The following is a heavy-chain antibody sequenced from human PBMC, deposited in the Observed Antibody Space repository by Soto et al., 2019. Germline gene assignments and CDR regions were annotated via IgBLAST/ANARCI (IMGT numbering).Heavy chain of an antibody. CDR3: ARGKYYYDSSGTYNWFDP. CDR1: GASIRSYY. J-gene: IGHJ5*02. CDR2: IYYSGST. Sequence: SETLSLTCTVSGASIRSYYWSWIRQPPGKGLEWIGYIYYSGSTNYNPSLKSRVTISVDTSKNQFSLKLSSVTAADTAVYYCARGKYYYDSSGTYNWFDPWGQGTLVTVS. D-gene: IGHD3-22*01. V-gene: IGHV4-59*01.